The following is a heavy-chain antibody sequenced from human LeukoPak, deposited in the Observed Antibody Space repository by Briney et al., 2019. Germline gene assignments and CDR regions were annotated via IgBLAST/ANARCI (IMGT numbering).Heavy chain of an antibody. J-gene: IGHJ4*02. CDR1: GFTFSSYG. V-gene: IGHV3-23*01. CDR3: AKVDYDSSGYPLRHGHPFDY. D-gene: IGHD3-22*01. Sequence: GGSLRLSCAASGFTFSSYGMSWVRQAPGKGLEWVSAISGSGGSTYYADSVKGRFTISRDNSKNTLYLQMNSLRAEDTAVYYCAKVDYDSSGYPLRHGHPFDYWGQGTLVTVSS. CDR2: ISGSGGST.